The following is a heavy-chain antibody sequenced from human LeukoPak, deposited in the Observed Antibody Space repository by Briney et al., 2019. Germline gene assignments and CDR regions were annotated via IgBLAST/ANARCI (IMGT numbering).Heavy chain of an antibody. CDR3: ARADYDFWSGPFDY. Sequence: GESLKISCKGSGYSFTSYWIGWVRQMPGKGLEWMGIIYPGDSDTRYSPSFQGQVTISTDKSISTAYLQWSSPKASDTAMYYCARADYDFWSGPFDYWGQGTLVTVSS. D-gene: IGHD3-3*01. CDR2: IYPGDSDT. CDR1: GYSFTSYW. V-gene: IGHV5-51*01. J-gene: IGHJ4*02.